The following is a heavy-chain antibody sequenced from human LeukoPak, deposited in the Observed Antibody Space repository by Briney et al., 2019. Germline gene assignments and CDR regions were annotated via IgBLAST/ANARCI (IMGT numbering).Heavy chain of an antibody. J-gene: IGHJ6*03. V-gene: IGHV3-7*01. CDR1: GSTFSSYW. D-gene: IGHD1-26*01. CDR2: IKQDGSEK. CDR3: AREREVGATYYYYMDV. Sequence: GGSLRLSCAASGSTFSSYWMSWVRQAPGKGLEWVANIKQDGSEKYYVDSGKGRFTIYRDNAQNSLYLQMNSLRAEDTAVYYCAREREVGATYYYYMDVWGKGTTVTVSS.